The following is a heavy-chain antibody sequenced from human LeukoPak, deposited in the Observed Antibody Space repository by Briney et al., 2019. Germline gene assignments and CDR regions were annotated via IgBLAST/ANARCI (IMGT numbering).Heavy chain of an antibody. CDR1: GGSIDSSGSY. V-gene: IGHV4-39*01. D-gene: IGHD6-19*01. CDR3: ARLFSRGWPYYYGLGA. Sequence: SETLSLTCTVSGGSIDSSGSYWGWIRQPPGKGLEWIGCVYYGGDAYYNPSLKSRVTLSADLSKNQFSLSLISVTAADTALYYCARLFSRGWPYYYGLGAWGQGTTVTVSS. CDR2: VYYGGDA. J-gene: IGHJ6*02.